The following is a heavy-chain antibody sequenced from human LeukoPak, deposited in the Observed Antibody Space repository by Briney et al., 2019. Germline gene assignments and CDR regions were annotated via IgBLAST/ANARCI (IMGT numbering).Heavy chain of an antibody. D-gene: IGHD5-12*01. CDR1: GYIFSSYD. J-gene: IGHJ4*02. V-gene: IGHV1-8*02. CDR2: MDPNSGKR. Sequence: ASLKVSCKTSGYIFSSYDINRVRQATGQGLECMGWMDPNSGKRGYAQKFQCRVTMTWNTSISTAYLELSSLTSEDTAVYFCARGMRYSCYDRGDYWGQGTLITISS. CDR3: ARGMRYSCYDRGDY.